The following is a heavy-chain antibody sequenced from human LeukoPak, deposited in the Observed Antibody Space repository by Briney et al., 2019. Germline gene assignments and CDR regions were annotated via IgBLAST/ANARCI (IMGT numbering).Heavy chain of an antibody. V-gene: IGHV5-51*01. CDR2: IYPGDSDT. D-gene: IGHD1-26*01. Sequence: GESLKISCKGSGYSFPNYWIGWVRQMPGKGLEWMGIIYPGDSDTRYSPSFQGQVTISAAKPISTAYLQWSSLQASDTAMYYCARRLDREFDYWGQGTLVTVSS. CDR3: ARRLDREFDY. J-gene: IGHJ4*02. CDR1: GYSFPNYW.